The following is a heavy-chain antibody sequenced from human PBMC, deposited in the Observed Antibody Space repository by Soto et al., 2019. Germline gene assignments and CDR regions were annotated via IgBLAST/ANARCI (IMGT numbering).Heavy chain of an antibody. D-gene: IGHD3-10*01. J-gene: IGHJ6*03. CDR2: INDSGNI. CDR3: ARGLILWFGELSRRGGYYYYMDV. Sequence: QVQLQQWGAGLLKPSETLSLTCAVYGGSFSGYQWTWIRQTPGKGLEWIGEINDSGNINYNPSLKGRVTILLYTPKKQTALRLSAVTAAASAVYYCARGLILWFGELSRRGGYYYYMDVWGKGTTVTVSS. CDR1: GGSFSGYQ. V-gene: IGHV4-34*01.